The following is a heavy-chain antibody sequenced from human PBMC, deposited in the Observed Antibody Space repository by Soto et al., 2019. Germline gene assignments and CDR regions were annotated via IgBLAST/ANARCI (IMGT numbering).Heavy chain of an antibody. D-gene: IGHD6-19*01. CDR1: GFTFTSYA. V-gene: IGHV3-23*01. CDR2: ISGSAANT. Sequence: TGGSLRLSCAASGFTFTSYAMSWVRQAPGKGLEWVSSISGSAANTYYADSVKGRFTISRDDSKNTLYLQMNSLRAEDTALYYCAKRSSFGIGWYYDYWGQGTLVTVSS. J-gene: IGHJ4*02. CDR3: AKRSSFGIGWYYDY.